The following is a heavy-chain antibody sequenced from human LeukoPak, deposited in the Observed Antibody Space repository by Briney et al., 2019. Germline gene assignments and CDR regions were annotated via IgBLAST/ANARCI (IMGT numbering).Heavy chain of an antibody. Sequence: GGSLRLSCAASGFTFSSYGMHWVRQAPGKELEWVAVISYGGSNKYYADSVKGRFTISRDNSKNTLYLQMNSLRAEDTAVYYCAKEPRRDGYNYLDYWGQGTLVTVSS. CDR3: AKEPRRDGYNYLDY. CDR1: GFTFSSYG. J-gene: IGHJ4*02. V-gene: IGHV3-30*18. CDR2: ISYGGSNK. D-gene: IGHD5-24*01.